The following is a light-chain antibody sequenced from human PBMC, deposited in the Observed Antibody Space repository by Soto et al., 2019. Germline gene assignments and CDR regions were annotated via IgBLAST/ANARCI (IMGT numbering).Light chain of an antibody. CDR1: TGAVSSGHY. CDR3: LLSYTGARV. Sequence: QAVVTQEPSLTVSPGGTVTLTCASSTGAVSSGHYPYWFQQKPGQAPRTLIYDTTNRHSWTPARFSGSLLGDKAALTLSGAQPEDEAEYYCLLSYTGARVFGGGTKVTVL. CDR2: DTT. V-gene: IGLV7-46*01. J-gene: IGLJ2*01.